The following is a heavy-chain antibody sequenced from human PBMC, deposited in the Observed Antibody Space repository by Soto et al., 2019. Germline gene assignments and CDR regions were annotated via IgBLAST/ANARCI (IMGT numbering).Heavy chain of an antibody. CDR2: IIPIFGTP. D-gene: IGHD4-17*01. CDR3: ARDPDYGGNSGLGLVDY. Sequence: QVQLVQSGAEVKKPGSSVKVSCKASGGTFSSFAISWVRQAPGQGPEWMGGIIPIFGTPNYAQKFQGRVTITADKSTTTAYMELSSLRSEDTAVYYCARDPDYGGNSGLGLVDYWGQGTLVTVSS. V-gene: IGHV1-69*06. J-gene: IGHJ4*02. CDR1: GGTFSSFA.